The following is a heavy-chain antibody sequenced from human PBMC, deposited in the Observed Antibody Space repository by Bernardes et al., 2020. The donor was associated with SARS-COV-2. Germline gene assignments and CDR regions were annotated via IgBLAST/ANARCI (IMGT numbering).Heavy chain of an antibody. CDR2: INPSGGST. CDR1: GYTFTSYY. CDR3: ARDGGVHLRFLEWPSMDV. J-gene: IGHJ6*02. Sequence: ASVKVSCKASGYTFTSYYMHWVRQAPGQGLEWMGIINPSGGSTSYAQKFQGRVTMTRDTSTSTVYMELSSLRSEDTAVYYCARDGGVHLRFLEWPSMDVWGQGTTVTVSS. V-gene: IGHV1-46*01. D-gene: IGHD3-3*01.